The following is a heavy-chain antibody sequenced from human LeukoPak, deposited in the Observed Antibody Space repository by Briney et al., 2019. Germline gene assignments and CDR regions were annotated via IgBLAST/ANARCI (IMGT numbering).Heavy chain of an antibody. D-gene: IGHD1-1*01. CDR1: RFTFSSYG. CDR2: IRYDGSNK. Sequence: GGSLRLSCAASRFTFSSYGMHWVRQAPGKGLEWVAFIRYDGSNKYYADSVKGRFTISRDNSKNTLYLQMNSLRAEDTAVYYCAKGTGYYYYDMDVWGKGTTVTVSS. V-gene: IGHV3-30*02. CDR3: AKGTGYYYYDMDV. J-gene: IGHJ6*03.